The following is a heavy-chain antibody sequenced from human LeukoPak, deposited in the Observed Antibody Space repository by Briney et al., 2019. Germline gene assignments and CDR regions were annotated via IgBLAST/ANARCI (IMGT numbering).Heavy chain of an antibody. CDR1: GLTFSTSG. Sequence: PGGSLRLSCAASGLTFSTSGMHWVRQAPGKGLEWVAFIQYDESDEYYADSVRGRFTISRDNSKNTLYLQMNSLRAEDTAVYYCAREGGITVAGKFDSWGQGTLVTVSS. CDR2: IQYDESDE. J-gene: IGHJ4*02. V-gene: IGHV3-30*02. D-gene: IGHD6-19*01. CDR3: AREGGITVAGKFDS.